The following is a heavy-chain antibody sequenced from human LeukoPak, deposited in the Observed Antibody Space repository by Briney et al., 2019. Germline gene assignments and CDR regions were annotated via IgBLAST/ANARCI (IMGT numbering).Heavy chain of an antibody. Sequence: ASVKVSCKASGYTFTGYYMYWVRQAPGQGLEWMGWINPNSGGTNYAQKFQGRVTMTRDTSISTAYMELSRLRSDDTAVYYCARVGHYDILTGYSSPYYFDYWGQGTLVTVSS. CDR3: ARVGHYDILTGYSSPYYFDY. J-gene: IGHJ4*02. CDR1: GYTFTGYY. D-gene: IGHD3-9*01. V-gene: IGHV1-2*02. CDR2: INPNSGGT.